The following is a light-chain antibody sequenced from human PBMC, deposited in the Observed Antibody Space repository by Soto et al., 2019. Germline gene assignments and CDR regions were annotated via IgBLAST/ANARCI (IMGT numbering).Light chain of an antibody. J-gene: IGKJ4*01. CDR2: AAS. Sequence: AIRMTQSPSSLSASTGDRVTITCRASQGISSYLAWYQQKPGKAPKLLIYAASTLQSGVPSRFSGSGSGTDFTLTISCLQSEDFATYYCQQYYSFYTFGGGTKGEIK. CDR3: QQYYSFYT. CDR1: QGISSY. V-gene: IGKV1-8*01.